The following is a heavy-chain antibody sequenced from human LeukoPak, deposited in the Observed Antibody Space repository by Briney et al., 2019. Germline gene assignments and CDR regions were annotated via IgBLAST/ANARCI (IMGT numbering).Heavy chain of an antibody. CDR1: GYTFTGYY. Sequence: GASVKVSCKASGYTFTGYYMHWVRQAPGQGLEWMGWINPNSGGTNYAQKFQGRVTMTRDTSISTAYMELSRLRSDDTAVYYCARVNVGSNYYYYYYMDVWGKGTTVTVSS. CDR3: ARVNVGSNYYYYYYMDV. CDR2: INPNSGGT. J-gene: IGHJ6*03. D-gene: IGHD1-26*01. V-gene: IGHV1-2*02.